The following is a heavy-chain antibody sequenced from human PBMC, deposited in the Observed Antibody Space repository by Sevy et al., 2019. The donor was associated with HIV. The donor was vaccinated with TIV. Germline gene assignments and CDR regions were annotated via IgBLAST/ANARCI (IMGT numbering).Heavy chain of an antibody. CDR2: ISGSGTRT. J-gene: IGHJ6*03. V-gene: IGHV3-23*01. CDR1: GFSFDSYG. D-gene: IGHD3-22*01. Sequence: GSLRLSCAVSGFSFDSYGMTWVRQAPGKGLEWVSGISGSGTRTYYADSVKGRFIISRDNSKNTLYLQMNSLRSEEAAIDYCAKGGGGHYDPDEIGYYFYYYNMDVWGKGTTVTVSS. CDR3: AKGGGGHYDPDEIGYYFYYYNMDV.